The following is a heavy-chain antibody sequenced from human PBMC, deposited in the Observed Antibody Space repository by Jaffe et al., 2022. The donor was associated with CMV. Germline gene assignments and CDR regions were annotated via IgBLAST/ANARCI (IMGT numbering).Heavy chain of an antibody. D-gene: IGHD5-12*01. CDR1: GGSISSSSYY. V-gene: IGHV4-39*01. CDR3: ARHSKMATHLRRAEYFQH. J-gene: IGHJ1*01. Sequence: QLQLQESGPGLVKPSETLSLTCTVSGGSISSSSYYWGWIRQPPGKGLEWIGSIYYSGSTYYNPSLKSRVTISVDTSKNQFSLKLSSVTAADTAVYYCARHSKMATHLRRAEYFQHWGQGTLVTVSS. CDR2: IYYSGST.